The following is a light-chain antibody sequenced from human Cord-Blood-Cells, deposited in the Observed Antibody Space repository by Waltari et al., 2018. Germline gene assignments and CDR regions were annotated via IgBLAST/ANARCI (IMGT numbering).Light chain of an antibody. CDR1: QSVLYSSNNKNY. CDR2: WAS. Sequence: DIVMTQSPHSLAVSLGERTTINCKSSQSVLYSSNNKNYLAWYQPEPGQPPKLLIYWASPRESGVPDRFSGSGSGTDFTLTISSLQAEDVAVYYCQQYYSTPYTFGQGTKLEIK. J-gene: IGKJ2*01. V-gene: IGKV4-1*01. CDR3: QQYYSTPYT.